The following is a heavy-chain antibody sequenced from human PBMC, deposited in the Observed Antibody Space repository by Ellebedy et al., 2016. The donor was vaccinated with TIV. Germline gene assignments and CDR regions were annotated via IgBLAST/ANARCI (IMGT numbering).Heavy chain of an antibody. J-gene: IGHJ3*02. CDR1: GYNFIDYW. CDR2: IDPSDYYT. V-gene: IGHV5-10-1*01. Sequence: GESLKISCQGAGYNFIDYWISWVRQVPGKGLDWMARIDPSDYYTNYSPSFQGHVTISADKSINTAFLQWGSLTASDTAIYYWARSVSAVVSGLPNAFDIWGQGTAVTVSS. CDR3: ARSVSAVVSGLPNAFDI. D-gene: IGHD6-19*01.